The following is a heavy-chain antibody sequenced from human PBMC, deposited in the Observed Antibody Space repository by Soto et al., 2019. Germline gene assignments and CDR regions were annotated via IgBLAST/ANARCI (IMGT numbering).Heavy chain of an antibody. J-gene: IGHJ4*02. CDR3: ARGVSIAARQGFDY. CDR1: GGSFSSYY. Sequence: PSETLSLTCAVYGGSFSSYYWSWIRQPPGKGLEWIGYIYYSGSTNYNPSLKSRVTISVDTSKNQFSLKLSSVTAADTAVYYCARGVSIAARQGFDYWGQGTLVTVSS. CDR2: IYYSGST. V-gene: IGHV4-59*01. D-gene: IGHD6-6*01.